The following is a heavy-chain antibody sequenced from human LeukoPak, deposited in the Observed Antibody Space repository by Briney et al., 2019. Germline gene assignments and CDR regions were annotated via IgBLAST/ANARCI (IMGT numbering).Heavy chain of an antibody. CDR2: IYYSGST. CDR3: ARSITIFGVGPTFDP. Sequence: SETLSLTCTVSGGSISSSSYYWSWIRQPPGKGLEWIGYIYYSGSTNYNPSLKSRVTISVDTSKNQFSLKLSSVTAADTAVYYCARSITIFGVGPTFDPWGQGTLVTVSS. CDR1: GGSISSSSYY. D-gene: IGHD3-3*01. V-gene: IGHV4-61*01. J-gene: IGHJ5*02.